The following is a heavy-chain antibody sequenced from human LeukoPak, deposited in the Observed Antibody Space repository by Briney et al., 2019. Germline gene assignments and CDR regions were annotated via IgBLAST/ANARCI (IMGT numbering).Heavy chain of an antibody. Sequence: SETLSLTCAVYGGSFSGYYWSWIRQPPGKGLEWIGEINHSGSTNYNPSLKSRVTISVDTSKNQFSLKLSSVTAADTAVYYCARGAKSTTTRSYYYYGMDVWGQGTTVTVSS. CDR3: ARGAKSTTTRSYYYYGMDV. CDR2: INHSGST. J-gene: IGHJ6*02. D-gene: IGHD1-1*01. CDR1: GGSFSGYY. V-gene: IGHV4-34*01.